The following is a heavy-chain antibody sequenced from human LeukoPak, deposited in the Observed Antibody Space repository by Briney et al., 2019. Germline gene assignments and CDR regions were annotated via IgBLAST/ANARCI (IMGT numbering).Heavy chain of an antibody. CDR3: ARDGNFYYGPGSYCDY. D-gene: IGHD3-10*01. CDR1: GFTFSRYA. V-gene: IGHV3-30-3*01. J-gene: IGHJ4*02. CDR2: ISYDGSNK. Sequence: GRSPRLSCVASGFTFSRYAMHWVRLAPGKGLEWVAVISYDGSNKYYADSVKGRFTFSRDNSKNTLYLQMNSLRAEDTALYYCARDGNFYYGPGSYCDYWGQGTLVTVSS.